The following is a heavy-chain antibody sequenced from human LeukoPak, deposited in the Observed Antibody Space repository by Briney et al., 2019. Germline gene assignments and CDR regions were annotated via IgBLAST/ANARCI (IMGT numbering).Heavy chain of an antibody. V-gene: IGHV7-4-1*02. CDR1: GYTFTSYA. D-gene: IGHD2-15*01. Sequence: ASVKVSCKASGYTFTSYAMNWVRQAPGQGLEWMGWINTNTGNPTYAQGFTGRFVFSLDTSVSTAYLQISSLKAEDTAVYYCASLEVRGGSSYFDYWGQGTLVTVSS. CDR2: INTNTGNP. J-gene: IGHJ4*02. CDR3: ASLEVRGGSSYFDY.